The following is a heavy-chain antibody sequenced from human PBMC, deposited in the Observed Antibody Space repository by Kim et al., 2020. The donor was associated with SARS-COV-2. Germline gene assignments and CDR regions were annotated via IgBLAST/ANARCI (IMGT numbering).Heavy chain of an antibody. J-gene: IGHJ4*02. D-gene: IGHD2-2*01. Sequence: SGPTLVNPTQTLILTCTFSGFSLNTRGMCVSWIRQPPGKALEWLARIDWDDDTYYTTSLRTRLTIFQDTSKNQVGLTMTNMDSVDIATYYFARIRCDCRSTSCQAAYFDYWGQGTLVTVSS. V-gene: IGHV2-70*11. CDR2: IDWDDDT. CDR3: ARIRCDCRSTSCQAAYFDY. CDR1: GFSLNTRGMC.